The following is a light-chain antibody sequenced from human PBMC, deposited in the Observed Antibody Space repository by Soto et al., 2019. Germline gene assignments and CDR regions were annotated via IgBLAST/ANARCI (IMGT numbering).Light chain of an antibody. J-gene: IGKJ1*01. CDR3: QQSYNSPQT. CDR1: QTIMTY. V-gene: IGKV1-39*01. CDR2: AAS. Sequence: DIQITQSPASLSASVGDEVTITCRASQTIMTYLNWYQLKPGKPPRILIYAASSLQSGVPSRFSGSGSGTDFTLTISSLQPEDFATYSCQQSYNSPQTFGRGTKVDIK.